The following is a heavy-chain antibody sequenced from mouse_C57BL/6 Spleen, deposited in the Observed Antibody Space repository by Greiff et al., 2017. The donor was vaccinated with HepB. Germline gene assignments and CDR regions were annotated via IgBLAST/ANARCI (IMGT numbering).Heavy chain of an antibody. J-gene: IGHJ3*01. CDR3: ARDGGLSWFAY. Sequence: EVMLVESGGGLVKPGGSLKLSCAASGFTFSSYAMSWVRQTPEKRLEWVATISDGGSYTYYPDNVKGRFTISRDNAKNNLYLQMSHLKSEDTAMYYCARDGGLSWFAYWGQGTLVIVSA. CDR2: ISDGGSYT. CDR1: GFTFSSYA. V-gene: IGHV5-4*01.